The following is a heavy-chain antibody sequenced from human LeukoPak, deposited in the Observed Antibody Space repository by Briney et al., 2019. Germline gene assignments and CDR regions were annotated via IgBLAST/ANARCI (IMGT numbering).Heavy chain of an antibody. CDR2: FDPEDGET. CDR3: ATDNYDSSGYPVTFGN. V-gene: IGHV1-24*01. D-gene: IGHD3-22*01. J-gene: IGHJ4*02. Sequence: ASVKVSCKVSGYTLTELSMHWVRQAPGKGLEWMGGFDPEDGETIYAQKFQGRVTMTEDTSTDTAYMELSSLRSEDTAVYYCATDNYDSSGYPVTFGNWGQETLVTVSS. CDR1: GYTLTELS.